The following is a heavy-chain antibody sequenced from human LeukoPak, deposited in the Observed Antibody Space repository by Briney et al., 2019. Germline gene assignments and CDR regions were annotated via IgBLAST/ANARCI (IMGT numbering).Heavy chain of an antibody. CDR2: ISSSSSTI. J-gene: IGHJ6*03. Sequence: GSLRLSCAASGFTFSSYSMNWVRQAPGKGLEWVSYISSSSSTIYYADSVKGRFTISRDNAENSMYLQMDSLRGEDTTVYYCARGDNWNSYYYYYMDVWGKGTTVTVSS. CDR3: ARGDNWNSYYYYYMDV. CDR1: GFTFSSYS. D-gene: IGHD1-7*01. V-gene: IGHV3-48*04.